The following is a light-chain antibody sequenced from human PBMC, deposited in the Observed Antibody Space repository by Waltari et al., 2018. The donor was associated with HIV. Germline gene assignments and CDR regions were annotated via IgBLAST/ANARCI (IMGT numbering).Light chain of an antibody. J-gene: IGKJ4*02. CDR3: QQTYSIPPT. CDR1: QNVFYSSNNRNY. CDR2: WAS. V-gene: IGKV4-1*01. Sequence: DIVMTQSPDSLAVSLGERATIKCKSSQNVFYSSNNRNYLSWYQQKPGQPPKLILYWASSRQSGVPDRFSGSGSGTDFTLTISSLQAEDVAVYFCQQTYSIPPTFGGGTKVEI.